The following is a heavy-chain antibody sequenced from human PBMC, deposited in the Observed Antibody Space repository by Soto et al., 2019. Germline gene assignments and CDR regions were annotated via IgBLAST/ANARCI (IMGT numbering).Heavy chain of an antibody. CDR3: ARVVGALGHWFDP. V-gene: IGHV1-18*01. Sequence: QVQLVQSGGEVKKPGASVKVSCKASGYTFTSYGISWVRQAPGQGLEWLGRISADNGNTNYVQKVQGRVTMTPDTSTSTAYMALRSLRSDDTAVYYCARVVGALGHWFDPWRQGTLVTVSS. D-gene: IGHD1-26*01. J-gene: IGHJ5*02. CDR2: ISADNGNT. CDR1: GYTFTSYG.